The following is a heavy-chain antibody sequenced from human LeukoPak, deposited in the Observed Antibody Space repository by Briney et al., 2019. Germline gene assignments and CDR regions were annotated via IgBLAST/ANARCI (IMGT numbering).Heavy chain of an antibody. J-gene: IGHJ6*03. Sequence: GGSLRLSCAASGFTFSSYEMNWVRQAPGKGLEWVSYISSSGSTIYYADSVKGRFTISRDNAKNSLYLQMNSLRAEDAAVYYCARDNRFYRMRHYYYYMDVWGKGTTVTISS. CDR1: GFTFSSYE. D-gene: IGHD2/OR15-2a*01. V-gene: IGHV3-48*03. CDR2: ISSSGSTI. CDR3: ARDNRFYRMRHYYYYMDV.